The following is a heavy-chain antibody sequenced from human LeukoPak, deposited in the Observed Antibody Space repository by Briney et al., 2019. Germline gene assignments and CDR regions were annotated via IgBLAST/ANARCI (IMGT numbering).Heavy chain of an antibody. D-gene: IGHD5-18*01. CDR2: INTNTGNP. J-gene: IGHJ6*02. CDR1: GYTFTSYA. V-gene: IGHV7-4-1*02. Sequence: ASVKVSCKASGYTFTSYAMNWVRQAPGQGLEWMGWINTNTGNPTYAQGFTGRFVFSLDTSVSTAYLQISSLKAEDTAVYYCARMDTPRPYYYYGIDVWGQGTTVTVSS. CDR3: ARMDTPRPYYYYGIDV.